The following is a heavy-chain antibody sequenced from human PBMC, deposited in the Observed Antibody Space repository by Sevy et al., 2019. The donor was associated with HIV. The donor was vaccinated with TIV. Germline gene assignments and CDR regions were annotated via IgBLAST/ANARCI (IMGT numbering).Heavy chain of an antibody. V-gene: IGHV3-23*01. CDR3: AERPYYYYNSDGHLVSSTDEADY. J-gene: IGHJ4*02. CDR2: ISGGGDGT. CDR1: GFTFNIYA. D-gene: IGHD3-22*01. Sequence: GGSLRLSCAASGFTFNIYAMSWVRQAPGKGLEWLSAISGGGDGTYYADSVKGRFTISGDNSRNTLDLQMNSLRAEDTAVYYCAERPYYYYNSDGHLVSSTDEADYWGQGTLVTVSS.